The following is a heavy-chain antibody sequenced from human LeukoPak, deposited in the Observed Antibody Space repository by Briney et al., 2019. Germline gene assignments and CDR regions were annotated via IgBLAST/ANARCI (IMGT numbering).Heavy chain of an antibody. J-gene: IGHJ6*03. CDR1: GGTFSSYA. CDR2: IIPIFGTA. Sequence: GASVKVSCKASGGTFSSYAISWVRQAPGQGLEWMGGIIPIFGTANYAQKFQGRVTITADESTSTAYMELSSLRSEDTAVYYCARVKEQQLARAGCYYMDVWGKGTTVTVSS. V-gene: IGHV1-69*01. CDR3: ARVKEQQLARAGCYYMDV. D-gene: IGHD6-13*01.